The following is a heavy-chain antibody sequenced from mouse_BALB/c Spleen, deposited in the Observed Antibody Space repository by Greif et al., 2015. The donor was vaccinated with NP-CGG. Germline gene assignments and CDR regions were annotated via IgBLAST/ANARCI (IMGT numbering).Heavy chain of an antibody. V-gene: IGHV1-7*01. Sequence: QVQLQQSGAELAKPGASVKMSCKASGYTFTSYWMHWVKQRPGQGLEWIGYINPSTGYTEYNQKFKDKATLTADKSSSTAYMQLSSLTSEDSAVYYCARTPLYYGSSYAMDYWGQGTSVTVSS. J-gene: IGHJ4*01. CDR2: INPSTGYT. CDR3: ARTPLYYGSSYAMDY. CDR1: GYTFTSYW. D-gene: IGHD1-1*01.